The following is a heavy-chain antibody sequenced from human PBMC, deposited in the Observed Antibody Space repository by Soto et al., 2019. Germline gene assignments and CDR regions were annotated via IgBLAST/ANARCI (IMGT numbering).Heavy chain of an antibody. Sequence: SQTLSLTCAISGDSVSSNSAAWNWIRQSPSRGLEWLGRTYYRSKWYNDYAVSVKSRITINPDTSKNQFSLQLNSVTPEDTAVYYCARDSPIVVMVDSLVTYNWFDPWGQGTLVTVSS. CDR3: ARDSPIVVMVDSLVTYNWFDP. CDR2: TYYRSKWYN. J-gene: IGHJ5*02. CDR1: GDSVSSNSAA. V-gene: IGHV6-1*01. D-gene: IGHD2-15*01.